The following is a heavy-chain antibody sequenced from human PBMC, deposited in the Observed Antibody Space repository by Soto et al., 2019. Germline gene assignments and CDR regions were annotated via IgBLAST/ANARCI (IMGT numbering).Heavy chain of an antibody. J-gene: IGHJ6*02. CDR3: ARARDYDLLTAREYALDV. Sequence: QVQLVQSGAEVKKPGSSVRVSCKVSGGSFRNYGFTWVRQSPGQGLEWMGGIMPVFGTAVYSQKFQGRVTISADELTTTSRLELSSLSSDDTAVYFCARARDYDLLTAREYALDVWGQGTTVTVTS. CDR2: IMPVFGTA. V-gene: IGHV1-69*01. CDR1: GGSFRNYG. D-gene: IGHD3-9*01.